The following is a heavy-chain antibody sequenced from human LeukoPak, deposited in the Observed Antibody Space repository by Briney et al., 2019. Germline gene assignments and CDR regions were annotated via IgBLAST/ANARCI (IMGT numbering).Heavy chain of an antibody. D-gene: IGHD6-6*01. CDR3: ARAPSSPGAFDI. CDR1: GGSISSGDYY. Sequence: SETLSLTCTVSGGSISSGDYYWSWIRQPPGKGLEWIGYIYHSGSTYYNPSLKSRVTISVDRSKNQFSLKLSSVTAADTAVYYCARAPSSPGAFDIWGQGTMVTVSS. CDR2: IYHSGST. V-gene: IGHV4-30-2*01. J-gene: IGHJ3*02.